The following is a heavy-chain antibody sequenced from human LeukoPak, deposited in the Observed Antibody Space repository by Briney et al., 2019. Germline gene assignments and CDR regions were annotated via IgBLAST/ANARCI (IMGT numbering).Heavy chain of an antibody. V-gene: IGHV4-39*01. D-gene: IGHD3-10*01. CDR3: ARRRSGKNWFDP. CDR1: SGSISSGDYY. CDR2: INYSGTT. Sequence: PSETLSLTCTVSSGSISSGDYYWGWVRQPPGVGLEWIASINYSGTTFYNPSLKSRVTISVDTSENQFSLKLSSVTAADTALYYCARRRSGKNWFDPWGQGTLVTVSS. J-gene: IGHJ5*02.